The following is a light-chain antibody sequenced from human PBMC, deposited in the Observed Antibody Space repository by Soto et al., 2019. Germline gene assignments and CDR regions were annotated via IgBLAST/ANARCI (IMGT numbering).Light chain of an antibody. V-gene: IGKV3-20*01. J-gene: IGKJ1*01. CDR2: GAS. CDR1: QSVSSTN. CDR3: QHYDDWPPA. Sequence: DIVLTQSPGTLSLSPGERATLSCMASQSVSSTNLAWYQQKPGQAPRLLIYGASSRATGIPDRFSGSGSGTDCTLTISRLEPEDVAVYYCQHYDDWPPALGQGTKVDIK.